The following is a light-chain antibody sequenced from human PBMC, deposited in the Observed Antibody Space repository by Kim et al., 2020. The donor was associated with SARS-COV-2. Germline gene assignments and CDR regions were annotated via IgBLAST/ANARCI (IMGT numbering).Light chain of an antibody. Sequence: PGERATLACRASQSVSSYLAWYQQKPGQAPRLLIYDASNRATGIPARFSGSGSGTDFTLTISSLEPEDFAVYYCQQRSNWPPLFTFGPGTKVDIK. CDR2: DAS. CDR3: QQRSNWPPLFT. V-gene: IGKV3-11*01. J-gene: IGKJ3*01. CDR1: QSVSSY.